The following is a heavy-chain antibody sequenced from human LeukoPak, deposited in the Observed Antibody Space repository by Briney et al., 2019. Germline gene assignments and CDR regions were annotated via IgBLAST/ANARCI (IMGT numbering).Heavy chain of an antibody. J-gene: IGHJ4*02. Sequence: SETLSLTCTVSGGSISSGGYYWSWIRQHPGKGLEWIGYIYYSGSTYYNPSLKSRVTISVDTFKNQFSLKLSSVTAADTAVYYWARGGGLRESDYWGQGTLVTVSS. CDR1: GGSISSGGYY. V-gene: IGHV4-31*03. D-gene: IGHD5-12*01. CDR3: ARGGGLRESDY. CDR2: IYYSGST.